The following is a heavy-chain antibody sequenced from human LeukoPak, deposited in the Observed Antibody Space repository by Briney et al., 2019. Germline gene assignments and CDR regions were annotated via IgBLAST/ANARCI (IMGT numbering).Heavy chain of an antibody. V-gene: IGHV3-23*01. CDR1: GFIFSNYA. J-gene: IGHJ4*02. D-gene: IGHD3-9*01. Sequence: AGGSLRLSCAASGFIFSNYAMSWVRQAPGKGLEWVSAIVGRGSSTYYADSMKGRFTISRDNSKNTLYLQLNRLRAEDTAVYYCAKWGDYDILTGYYDSDYWGQGTLVTVSS. CDR3: AKWGDYDILTGYYDSDY. CDR2: IVGRGSST.